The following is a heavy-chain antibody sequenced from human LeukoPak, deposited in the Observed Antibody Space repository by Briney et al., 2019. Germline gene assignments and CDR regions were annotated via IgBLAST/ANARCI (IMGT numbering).Heavy chain of an antibody. CDR1: GGSISSGGYS. J-gene: IGHJ4*02. CDR2: IYHSGST. D-gene: IGHD3-10*01. CDR3: ARGHVSSYYGSGSYYPD. Sequence: SQTLSLTCAVSGGSISSGGYSWSWIRQPPGKGLEWIGYIYHSGSTYYNPSLKSRVTISVDRSKNQFSLKLSSVTAADTAVYYCARGHVSSYYGSGSYYPDWGQGTLVTVSS. V-gene: IGHV4-30-2*01.